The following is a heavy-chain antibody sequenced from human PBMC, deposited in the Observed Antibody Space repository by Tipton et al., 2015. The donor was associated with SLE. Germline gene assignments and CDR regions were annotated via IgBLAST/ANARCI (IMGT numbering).Heavy chain of an antibody. D-gene: IGHD3-3*01. CDR2: INHSGST. J-gene: IGHJ3*02. V-gene: IGHV4-34*01. CDR3: ARAPSNYDFWSGHAFDI. Sequence: LRLSCAVYGGSFSGYSWSWIRQSPGKGLEWIGEINHSGSTNYNPSLKSRVTISVDTSKNQFSLKLSSVTAADTAVYYCARAPSNYDFWSGHAFDIWGQGTMVTVSS. CDR1: GGSFSGYS.